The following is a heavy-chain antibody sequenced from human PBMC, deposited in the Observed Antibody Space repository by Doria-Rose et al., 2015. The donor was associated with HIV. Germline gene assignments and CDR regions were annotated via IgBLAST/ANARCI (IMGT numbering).Heavy chain of an antibody. Sequence: QESGPVLVKPTETLTLTCTVSGVSLSSPGMGVSWIRQPTGKALEWLANIFSEDERSYKTSLKSRLTISSGTSKSQVVLTMTDMDPVDTATYYCARIKSSRWYHKYYFDFWGQG. CDR2: IFSEDER. D-gene: IGHD6-13*01. V-gene: IGHV2-26*01. CDR3: ARIKSSRWYHKYYFDF. CDR1: GVSLSSPGMG. J-gene: IGHJ4*02.